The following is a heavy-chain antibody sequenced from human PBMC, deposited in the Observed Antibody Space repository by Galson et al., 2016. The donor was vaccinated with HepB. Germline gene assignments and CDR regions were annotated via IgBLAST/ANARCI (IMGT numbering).Heavy chain of an antibody. D-gene: IGHD3-16*01. CDR1: GFTFSDHY. J-gene: IGHJ2*01. CDR2: ISLTCIYT. CDR3: VIDVWTGDGNRNYWYFDL. Sequence: SLRLSCAGSGFTFSDHYMNWIRQAPGKGLEWLSYISLTCIYTNYTDSVRGRFILSRDNSKNSFFLQMNNLQVEDTEIYYGVIDVWTGDGNRNYWYFDLWGRGTLVTVSS. V-gene: IGHV3-11*05.